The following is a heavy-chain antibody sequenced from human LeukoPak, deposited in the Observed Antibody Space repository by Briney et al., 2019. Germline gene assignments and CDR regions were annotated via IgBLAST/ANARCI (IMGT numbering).Heavy chain of an antibody. D-gene: IGHD3-22*01. J-gene: IGHJ6*03. CDR2: IGGSDGRS. V-gene: IGHV3-23*01. Sequence: GGSLRLSCAASGFTFSTYAMSWVRQAPGKGLEWVSLIGGSDGRSRYADSVKGRFTISRDNSKNTLYLEMNSLRAEDTAVYYCAKDSSSYDWGYMDVWGKGTTVTISS. CDR1: GFTFSTYA. CDR3: AKDSSSYDWGYMDV.